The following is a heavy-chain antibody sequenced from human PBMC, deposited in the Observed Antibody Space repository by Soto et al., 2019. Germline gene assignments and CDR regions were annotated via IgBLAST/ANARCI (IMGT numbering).Heavy chain of an antibody. D-gene: IGHD3-10*01. CDR3: ATLRFGELV. Sequence: EVQLLESGGGLVQPGGSLRLSCAASGFTFSSYAMSWVRQAPGKGLEWVSIIGVGGGDRYYPESVKGRFTISRDNSRDTLYLEMNSLRDEDTAVYYCATLRFGELVWGQGTLVTVSS. J-gene: IGHJ4*02. CDR1: GFTFSSYA. CDR2: IGVGGGDR. V-gene: IGHV3-23*01.